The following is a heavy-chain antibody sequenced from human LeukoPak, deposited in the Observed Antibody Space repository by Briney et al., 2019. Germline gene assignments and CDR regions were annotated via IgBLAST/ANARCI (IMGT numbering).Heavy chain of an antibody. V-gene: IGHV1-2*04. CDR3: ARSEYSSSSWYYYYYGMDV. CDR1: GYTFTGYY. J-gene: IGHJ6*02. D-gene: IGHD6-6*01. CDR2: INPNSGGT. Sequence: ASVKVSCKASGYTFTGYYMHWARQAPGQGLEWMGWINPNSGGTNYAQKFQGWVTMTRDTSISTAYMELSRLRSDDTAMYYCARSEYSSSSWYYYYYGMDVWGQGTTVTVSS.